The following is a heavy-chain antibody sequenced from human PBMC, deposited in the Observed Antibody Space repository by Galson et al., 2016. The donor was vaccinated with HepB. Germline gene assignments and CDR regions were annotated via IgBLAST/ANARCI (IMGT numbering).Heavy chain of an antibody. J-gene: IGHJ4*02. CDR1: GFTFSSNT. CDR3: AGSGIGAPAGD. D-gene: IGHD1-26*01. V-gene: IGHV3-21*01. Sequence: SLRLSCAASGFTFSSNTMHWVRQAPGKGLEWVSAISSSSDYTYYADLVKGRFTISRDNSKNSLFLQMNSLRAEDTAGYYCAGSGIGAPAGDWGQGTLVTVSS. CDR2: ISSSSDYT.